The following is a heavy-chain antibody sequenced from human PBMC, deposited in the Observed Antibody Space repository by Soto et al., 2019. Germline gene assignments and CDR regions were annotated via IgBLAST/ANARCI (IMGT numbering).Heavy chain of an antibody. CDR2: TDQSGGT. J-gene: IGHJ4*02. CDR1: GGSFSPYY. Sequence: QVQLQQWGTGLLKSSETLSLNCAVYGGSFSPYYWSWVRQPPGKGLEWIGETDQSGGTYYNPSLKSRVTVSLDTSKNQFSLEVKSVTAADTAVYYCAIGRGGNKYWGQGTRVTVSS. D-gene: IGHD3-16*01. V-gene: IGHV4-34*01. CDR3: AIGRGGNKY.